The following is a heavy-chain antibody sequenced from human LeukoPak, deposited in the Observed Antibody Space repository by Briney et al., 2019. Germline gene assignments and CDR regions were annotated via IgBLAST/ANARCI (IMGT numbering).Heavy chain of an antibody. V-gene: IGHV3-30*03. CDR3: ARDRRGGYCSGSTCYSAFDY. J-gene: IGHJ4*02. CDR1: GFSFSDYG. Sequence: GGSLRLSCAASGFSFSDYGMNWVGRAPGKGLEGVALISYDGSNKYYGDSVKGRFTISRDNSKNTLYLQVNSLRAEDTAVYYSARDRRGGYCSGSTCYSAFDYWGQGTLVTVSS. D-gene: IGHD2-15*01. CDR2: ISYDGSNK.